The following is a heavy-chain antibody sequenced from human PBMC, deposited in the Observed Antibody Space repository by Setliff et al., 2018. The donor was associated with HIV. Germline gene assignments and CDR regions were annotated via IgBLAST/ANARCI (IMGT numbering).Heavy chain of an antibody. CDR3: AREGRRYDYVWGSYRLNWFDP. V-gene: IGHV1-2*06. Sequence: GASVKVSCKASGYTFTDYYMHWVRQAPGQGLEWMGRINPNSGGTNYAQKFQGRVTMTRETSISTAYMELSRLRSDDTAVYYCAREGRRYDYVWGSYRLNWFDPWGQGTLVTVSS. J-gene: IGHJ5*02. D-gene: IGHD3-16*02. CDR1: GYTFTDYY. CDR2: INPNSGGT.